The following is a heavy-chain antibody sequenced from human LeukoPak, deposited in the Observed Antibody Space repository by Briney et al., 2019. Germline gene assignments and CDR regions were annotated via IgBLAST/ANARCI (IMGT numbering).Heavy chain of an antibody. CDR1: GFTFSSYW. D-gene: IGHD1-26*01. Sequence: PGGSLRLSCAASGFTFSSYWMSWVRQAPEKGLEWVANIKQDGSEIYYVDSVKGRFTISRDNTKNPLYLQMNSLRAEDTAVYYCARPKGSGSYSYYYYGMDVWGQGTTVTVSS. CDR3: ARPKGSGSYSYYYYGMDV. J-gene: IGHJ6*02. V-gene: IGHV3-7*01. CDR2: IKQDGSEI.